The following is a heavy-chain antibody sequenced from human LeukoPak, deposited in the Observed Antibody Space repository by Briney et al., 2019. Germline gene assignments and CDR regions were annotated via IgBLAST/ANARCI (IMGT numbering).Heavy chain of an antibody. D-gene: IGHD5-18*01. CDR2: INPNSGGT. V-gene: IGHV1-2*02. CDR1: GYTFTGYY. J-gene: IGHJ5*02. CDR3: ARDTTMITYWFDP. Sequence: GASVTVSCKASGYTFTGYYMHWVRQAPGQGLEWMGWINPNSGGTNYAQKFQGRVTMTRDTSVSTAYMELNRLRSDDTGVYYCARDTTMITYWFDPWGQGTLVTVSS.